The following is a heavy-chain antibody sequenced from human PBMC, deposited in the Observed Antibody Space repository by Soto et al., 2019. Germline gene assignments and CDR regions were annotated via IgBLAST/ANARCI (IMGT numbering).Heavy chain of an antibody. Sequence: GESLKISCKGSGYSFTTYWIGWVRQMPGKGLEWMGIIYPSDSDTRYSPSFQGQVTISADKSISTAYLQWSSLKASDTAMYYCARGYCSGGSCIDYWGQGTLVTVSS. CDR1: GYSFTTYW. CDR3: ARGYCSGGSCIDY. D-gene: IGHD2-15*01. CDR2: IYPSDSDT. J-gene: IGHJ4*02. V-gene: IGHV5-51*01.